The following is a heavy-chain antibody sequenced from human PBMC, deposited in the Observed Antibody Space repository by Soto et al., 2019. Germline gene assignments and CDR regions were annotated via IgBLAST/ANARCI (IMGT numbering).Heavy chain of an antibody. V-gene: IGHV1-3*04. CDR2: INTDNGDT. J-gene: IGHJ4*02. CDR1: GYTFTHYT. Sequence: QVQLVQSGAEVKKPGASVKVSCKASGYTFTHYTIHWVRQAPGQRLEWMGWINTDNGDTKYSQKFQDRVTITRDTSASAVYMELISLRSEDTSVFYCARAVDYSSSSGFGYWGRGTLVTVSS. CDR3: ARAVDYSSSSGFGY. D-gene: IGHD6-6*01.